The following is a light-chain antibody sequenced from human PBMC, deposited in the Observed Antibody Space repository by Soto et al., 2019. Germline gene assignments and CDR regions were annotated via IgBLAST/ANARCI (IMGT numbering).Light chain of an antibody. J-gene: IGKJ1*01. Sequence: DIQMTQSPSSLSSSVGDRVSITCRATQSIDGRLAWYQQKPGEAPKLLIYDASSLENGVPSRFSGSGSGTEFTLTISGLQPDDFATYYCQHYDTYRATFGLGTKVDIK. CDR2: DAS. CDR1: QSIDGR. V-gene: IGKV1-5*01. CDR3: QHYDTYRAT.